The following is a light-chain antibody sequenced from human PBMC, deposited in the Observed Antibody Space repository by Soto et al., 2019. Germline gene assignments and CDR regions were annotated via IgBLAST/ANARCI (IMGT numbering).Light chain of an antibody. CDR1: SSDVGGYNY. J-gene: IGLJ1*01. V-gene: IGLV2-14*01. Sequence: SSLTQPASVSGSPGQSITISCTGTSSDVGGYNYVSWHQQHPGKAPKLMIYDVNNRPSGVSNRFSGSKSGNTASLTISGLQAEDEADYYCTSYASSSTYVFGTGTKVT. CDR2: DVN. CDR3: TSYASSSTYV.